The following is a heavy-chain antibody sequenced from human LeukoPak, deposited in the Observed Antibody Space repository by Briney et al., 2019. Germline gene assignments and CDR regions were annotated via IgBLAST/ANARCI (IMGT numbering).Heavy chain of an antibody. CDR1: GFTFSSYA. CDR3: ARDGYEGEGWGYYFDY. CDR2: ISYDGSNK. Sequence: GGSLRLSCAASGFTFSSYAMHWVRQAPGKGLEWVAVISYDGSNKYYADSVKGRFTISRDNSKNTLYLQMNSLRAEDPAVYYCARDGYEGEGWGYYFDYWGQGTLVTVSS. V-gene: IGHV3-30-3*01. J-gene: IGHJ4*02. D-gene: IGHD5-12*01.